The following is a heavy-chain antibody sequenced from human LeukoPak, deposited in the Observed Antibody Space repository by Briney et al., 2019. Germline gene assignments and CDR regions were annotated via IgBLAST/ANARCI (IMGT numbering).Heavy chain of an antibody. CDR2: ISYDGSNK. CDR3: AKDSVYGSGSYYGMDV. V-gene: IGHV3-30*18. D-gene: IGHD3-10*01. CDR1: GFTFSSYG. Sequence: GGSLRLSCAASGFTFSSYGMHWVRQAPGKGLEWVAVISYDGSNKYYADSVKGRFTISRDNSKNTLYLQMNSLRAEDTAVYYCAKDSVYGSGSYYGMDVWGKGTTVTVSS. J-gene: IGHJ6*04.